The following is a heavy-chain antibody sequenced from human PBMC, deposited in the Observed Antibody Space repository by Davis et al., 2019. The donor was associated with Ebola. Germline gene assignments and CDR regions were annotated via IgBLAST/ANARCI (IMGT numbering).Heavy chain of an antibody. CDR1: GGSFSGYY. V-gene: IGHV4-34*01. J-gene: IGHJ6*02. CDR2: IYYSGST. Sequence: SETLSLTCAVYGGSFSGYYWGWIRQPPGKGLEWIGSIYYSGSTYYSPSLKSRVSISVDTSKNQFSLKLSSVTAADTAVYYCARGLEEDIVLVPAAVHYYYYGMDVWGQGTTVTVSS. D-gene: IGHD2-2*02. CDR3: ARGLEEDIVLVPAAVHYYYYGMDV.